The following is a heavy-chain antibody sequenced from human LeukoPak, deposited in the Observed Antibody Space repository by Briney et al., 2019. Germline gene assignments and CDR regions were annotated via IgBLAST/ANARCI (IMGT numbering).Heavy chain of an antibody. Sequence: GSLRLSCAASGFNFISDDMDWVRQAPGKGLEWISYISIGGTSTHYADSVKGRFTISRDDAKNSLYLQMNSLTVEDTAVYYCVRDASGLEDFDYWGQGTLVTVSS. CDR2: ISIGGTST. J-gene: IGHJ4*02. V-gene: IGHV3-48*04. CDR1: GFNFISDD. CDR3: VRDASGLEDFDY. D-gene: IGHD3-10*01.